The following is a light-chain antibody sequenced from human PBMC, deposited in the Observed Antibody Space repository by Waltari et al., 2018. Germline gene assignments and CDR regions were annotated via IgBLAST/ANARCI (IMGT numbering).Light chain of an antibody. CDR1: SSDVGGYNY. CDR3: NSYTTSSTWV. CDR2: EVS. V-gene: IGLV2-14*01. J-gene: IGLJ3*02. Sequence: QSALTQPASVSGSPGQSITISCTGTSSDVGGYNYFSWYQQHPGKAPKLMIYEVSNRPSGVSNRFAGSKSGNTASLTISGLQAEDEADYYCNSYTTSSTWVFGGGTKLTVL.